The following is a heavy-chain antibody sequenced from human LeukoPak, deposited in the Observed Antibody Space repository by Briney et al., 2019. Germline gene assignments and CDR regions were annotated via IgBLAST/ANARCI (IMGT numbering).Heavy chain of an antibody. D-gene: IGHD6-13*01. J-gene: IGHJ5*02. CDR1: GFTFSSYG. V-gene: IGHV3-33*01. CDR2: IWYDGSNK. Sequence: PEGSLRLSCAASGFTFSSYGMHRVRQAPGKGLEWVAVIWYDGSNKYYADSVKGRFTISRDNSKNTLYLQMNSLRAEDTAVYYCAREIRIAAAGRSFDPWGQGTLVTVSS. CDR3: AREIRIAAAGRSFDP.